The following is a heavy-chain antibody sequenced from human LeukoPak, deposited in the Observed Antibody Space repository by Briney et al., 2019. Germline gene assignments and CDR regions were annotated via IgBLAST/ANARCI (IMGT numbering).Heavy chain of an antibody. V-gene: IGHV1-69*13. J-gene: IGHJ3*02. CDR3: ARGIAVADATGDDAFDI. CDR2: IIPIFGTA. CDR1: GGTFSSYA. D-gene: IGHD6-19*01. Sequence: SVKVSCKASGGTFSSYAISWVRQAPGQGLEWMGGIIPIFGTANYAQKFQGRVTITADESTSTAYMELSSLRSEDTAVYYCARGIAVADATGDDAFDIWGQGTMVTVSS.